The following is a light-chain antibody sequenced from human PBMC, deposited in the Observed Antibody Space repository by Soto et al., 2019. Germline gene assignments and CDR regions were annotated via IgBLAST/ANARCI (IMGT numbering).Light chain of an antibody. V-gene: IGKV3-15*01. CDR2: DTS. Sequence: EVVMTQSPATLSVSPGEGVTLSCRASQGIGDTLAWYQNKPGQTPRLLIYDTSTRATGVPARFSGSRSGPEFNLTINRLEPEDFAVYYCQQYDRSTRTFGQGTKVDIK. CDR1: QGIGDT. J-gene: IGKJ1*01. CDR3: QQYDRSTRT.